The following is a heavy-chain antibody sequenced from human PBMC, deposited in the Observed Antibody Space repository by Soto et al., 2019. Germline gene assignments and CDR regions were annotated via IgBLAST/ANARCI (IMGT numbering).Heavy chain of an antibody. CDR1: GYTFTGYY. V-gene: IGHV1-2*02. CDR2: INPNSGGT. CDR3: ARGFIAYCSSTSCFDAFDI. D-gene: IGHD2-2*01. Sequence: ASVEVSCKASGYTFTGYYIHWVRQATGQGLEWMGWINPNSGGTNYAQKFQGRVTVTRDTSISTAYMELSRLRSDDTAVYYCARGFIAYCSSTSCFDAFDIWGQGTMVTVSS. J-gene: IGHJ3*02.